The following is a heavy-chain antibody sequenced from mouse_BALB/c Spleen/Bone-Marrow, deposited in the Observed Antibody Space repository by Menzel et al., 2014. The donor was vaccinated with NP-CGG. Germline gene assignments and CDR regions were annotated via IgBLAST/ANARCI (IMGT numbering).Heavy chain of an antibody. J-gene: IGHJ3*01. CDR1: GYTFTSYY. D-gene: IGHD3-1*01. CDR3: TRGALGPFVY. CDR2: INPGYGGT. Sequence: QVQLQQSGAELVKPGASVRLSCKASGYTFTSYYLYWVKQRPGHGLEWIGEINPGYGGTNFNEKFKTKATLTVDKSSSTAYIQLSSLTSEDSAVYYCTRGALGPFVYWGQGTLVTVSA. V-gene: IGHV1S81*02.